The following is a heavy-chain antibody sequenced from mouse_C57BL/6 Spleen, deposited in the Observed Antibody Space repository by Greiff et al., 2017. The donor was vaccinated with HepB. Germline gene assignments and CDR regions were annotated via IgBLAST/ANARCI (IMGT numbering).Heavy chain of an antibody. CDR2: IDPSDSYT. J-gene: IGHJ2*01. CDR1: GYTFTSYW. CDR3: ARGRPGSTYYFDY. D-gene: IGHD1-1*01. Sequence: QLQQPGAELVKPGASVKLSCKASGYTFTSYWMQWVKQRPGQGLEWIGEIDPSDSYTNYNQKFKGKATLTVDTSSSTAYMQLSSLTSEDSAVYYCARGRPGSTYYFDYWGQGTTLTVSS. V-gene: IGHV1-50*01.